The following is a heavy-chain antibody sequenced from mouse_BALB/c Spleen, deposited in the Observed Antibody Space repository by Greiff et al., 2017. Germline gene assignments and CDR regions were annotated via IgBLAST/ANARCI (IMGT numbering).Heavy chain of an antibody. CDR1: GYAFTNYL. CDR2: INPGSGGT. Sequence: QLQLQQSGAELVRPGTSVKVSCKASGYAFTNYLIEWVKQRPGQGLEWIGVINPGSGGTNYNEKFKGKATLTADKSSSTAYMQLSSLTSDDSAVYFCARDYGSSQFAYWGQGTLVTVSA. CDR3: ARDYGSSQFAY. V-gene: IGHV1-54*01. J-gene: IGHJ3*01. D-gene: IGHD1-1*01.